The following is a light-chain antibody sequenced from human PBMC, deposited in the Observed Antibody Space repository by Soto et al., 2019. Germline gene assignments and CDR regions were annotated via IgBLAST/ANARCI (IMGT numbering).Light chain of an antibody. V-gene: IGKV1-5*03. CDR3: QQANNFPIT. CDR1: QTISSW. Sequence: DIQMTQSPSTLSGSVGDRVTITCRASQTISSWLAWYQQKPGKAPKLLIYKASTLKSGVPSRFSGSGSGTEFTLTISSLQSEDFAVYYCQQANNFPITFGQGTRLEIK. CDR2: KAS. J-gene: IGKJ5*01.